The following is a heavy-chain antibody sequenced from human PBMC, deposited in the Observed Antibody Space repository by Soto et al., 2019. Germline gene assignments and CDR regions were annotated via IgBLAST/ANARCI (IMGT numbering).Heavy chain of an antibody. CDR2: IIPIFGTA. CDR1: GGTFSSYA. Sequence: SVQVSCKASGGTFSSYAISWVRQAPGQGLEWMGGIIPIFGTANYAQKFQGRVTITADESTSTAYMELSSLRSEDTAVYYCARVTEQHRVSPYEDYSMDVWG. D-gene: IGHD6-13*01. J-gene: IGHJ6*02. CDR3: ARVTEQHRVSPYEDYSMDV. V-gene: IGHV1-69*13.